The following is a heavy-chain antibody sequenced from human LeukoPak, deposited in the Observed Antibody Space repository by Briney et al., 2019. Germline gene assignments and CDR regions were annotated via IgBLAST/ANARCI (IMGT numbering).Heavy chain of an antibody. J-gene: IGHJ4*02. Sequence: GGSLRLSCAASGITFSSYNMNWVRQAPGKGLEWVSSISSSSSYIYYADSVKGRFTISRDNAKNSLYLQMNSLKAEDTAVYYCGTRGYSEYYFDYWGQGTLVTVSS. CDR3: GTRGYSEYYFDY. CDR2: ISSSSSYI. D-gene: IGHD3-22*01. CDR1: GITFSSYN. V-gene: IGHV3-21*01.